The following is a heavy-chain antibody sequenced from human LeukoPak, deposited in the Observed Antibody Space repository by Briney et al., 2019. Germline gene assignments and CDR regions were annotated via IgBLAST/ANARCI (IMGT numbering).Heavy chain of an antibody. CDR2: IYSGGST. CDR3: ARFGYSDSYLDY. D-gene: IGHD5-18*01. CDR1: GFTVSSNY. Sequence: GGSLRLSCAASGFTVSSNYMSWVRQAPGKGLEWVSVIYSGGSTYYADSVKGRFTISRDNSKNTLYLQMNSLRAEDTAVYYCARFGYSDSYLDYWGQGTLVTVSS. V-gene: IGHV3-53*01. J-gene: IGHJ4*02.